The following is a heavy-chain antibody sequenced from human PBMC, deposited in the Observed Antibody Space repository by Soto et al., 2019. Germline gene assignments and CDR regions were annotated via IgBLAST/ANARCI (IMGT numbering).Heavy chain of an antibody. J-gene: IGHJ4*02. CDR3: AKDSGDRTRFDY. V-gene: IGHV3-23*01. CDR1: GFTFSSYA. Sequence: QAGGSLRLSCAASGFTFSSYAMSWVRQAPGKGLEWVSAISGSGGSTYYADSVKGRFTISRDNSKNTLYLQMNSLRAEDTAVYYCAKDSGDRTRFDYWGQGTLVTVSS. CDR2: ISGSGGST. D-gene: IGHD4-17*01.